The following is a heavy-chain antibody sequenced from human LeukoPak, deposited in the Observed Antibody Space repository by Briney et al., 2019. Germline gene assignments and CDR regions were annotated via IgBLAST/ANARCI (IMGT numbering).Heavy chain of an antibody. D-gene: IGHD5-18*01. J-gene: IGHJ4*02. V-gene: IGHV3-7*01. CDR2: IKQDGSEK. Sequence: GGSLRLSCAASGFTFSSYWMSWVRQAPGKGLEWVANIKQDGSEKYYVDSVKGRFTISRDNAKNSLYLQMNSLRAEDTAVYYCARDLVSGDTAMVTSGDYWGQGTLVTVSS. CDR3: ARDLVSGDTAMVTSGDY. CDR1: GFTFSSYW.